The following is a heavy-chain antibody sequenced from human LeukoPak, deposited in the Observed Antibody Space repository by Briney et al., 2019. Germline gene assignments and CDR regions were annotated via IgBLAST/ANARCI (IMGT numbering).Heavy chain of an antibody. J-gene: IGHJ4*02. CDR1: GFTFSNYW. Sequence: GGSLRLSCAASGFTFSNYWMHWVRQAPGKGLVWVSRINSDGSSTSNADSVKGRFTMSRDSAKNTLYLQINSLRADDTAVYYCARVSGTYFFDYWGQGTLVTVSS. CDR3: ARVSGTYFFDY. CDR2: INSDGSST. V-gene: IGHV3-74*01. D-gene: IGHD1-26*01.